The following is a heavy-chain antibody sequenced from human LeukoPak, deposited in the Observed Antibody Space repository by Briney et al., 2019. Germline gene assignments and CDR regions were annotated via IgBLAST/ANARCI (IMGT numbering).Heavy chain of an antibody. D-gene: IGHD1-26*01. Sequence: GGSLRLSCAASGFTFRSYWMSWVRQAPGKGLEWVANINLDGSEKYYVDSVKGRYTIPRDNAKNSLYLQMRSLRAEDTAIYYCARDSPYSDSFAYDYWGQGTLVTVSS. CDR1: GFTFRSYW. V-gene: IGHV3-7*01. CDR3: ARDSPYSDSFAYDY. J-gene: IGHJ4*02. CDR2: INLDGSEK.